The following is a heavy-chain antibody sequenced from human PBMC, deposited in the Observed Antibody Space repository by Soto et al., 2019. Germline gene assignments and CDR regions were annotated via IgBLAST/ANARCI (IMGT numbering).Heavy chain of an antibody. CDR1: GFTFSSYA. Sequence: EVQLVESGGGLVQPGGSLRLSCAASGFTFSSYAMHWVRQAPGKGLEYVSAITSNGGNTDYASSVKGRFTISRDNSKNTLYLEMGSLRAEDMAVYYWARCITFGYGMDVWGQGTSGTVSS. CDR2: ITSNGGNT. J-gene: IGHJ6*02. V-gene: IGHV3-64*01. D-gene: IGHD3-16*01. CDR3: ARCITFGYGMDV.